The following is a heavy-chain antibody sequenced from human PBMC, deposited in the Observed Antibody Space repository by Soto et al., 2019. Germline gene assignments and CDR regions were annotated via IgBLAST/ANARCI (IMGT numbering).Heavy chain of an antibody. CDR3: ARDSNYGDYSVAFDI. Sequence: ASVKPSCKASGYTFTSYGISCVRQAPGQGLEWMGWISAYNGNTNYAQKLQGRVTMTTDTSTSTAYMELRSLRSDDTAVYYCARDSNYGDYSVAFDIWGQGTMVTVSS. J-gene: IGHJ3*02. CDR1: GYTFTSYG. CDR2: ISAYNGNT. D-gene: IGHD4-17*01. V-gene: IGHV1-18*01.